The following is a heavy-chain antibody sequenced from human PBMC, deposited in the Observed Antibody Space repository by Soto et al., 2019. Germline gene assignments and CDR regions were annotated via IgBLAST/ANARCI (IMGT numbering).Heavy chain of an antibody. D-gene: IGHD4-17*01. Sequence: SETLSLTCAVSGGSISSGGYSWSWIRQPPGKGLEWIGYISHSGSTYYNPSLKSRVTISLDRSKNQFSLKLSSVTAADTAVFYCARAADYGGNPFDYWGQGTLVTVSS. CDR1: GGSISSGGYS. V-gene: IGHV4-30-2*01. J-gene: IGHJ4*02. CDR2: ISHSGST. CDR3: ARAADYGGNPFDY.